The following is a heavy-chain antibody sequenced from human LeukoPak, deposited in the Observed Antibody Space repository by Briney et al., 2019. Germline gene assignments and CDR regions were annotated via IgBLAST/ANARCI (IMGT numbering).Heavy chain of an antibody. CDR1: GGSFSGYY. CDR3: ARDRSGSSSLNAFDI. CDR2: INHSGST. D-gene: IGHD3-10*01. J-gene: IGHJ3*02. V-gene: IGHV4-34*01. Sequence: PSETLSLTCAVYGGSFSGYYWSWIRQPPGKGLEWIGEINHSGSTNYNPSLKSRVTISVDTSKNQFSLKLSSVTAADTAVYYCARDRSGSSSLNAFDIWGQGTMVTVSS.